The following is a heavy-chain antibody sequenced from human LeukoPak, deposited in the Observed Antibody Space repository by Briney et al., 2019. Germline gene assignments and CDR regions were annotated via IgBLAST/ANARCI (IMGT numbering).Heavy chain of an antibody. D-gene: IGHD5/OR15-5a*01. Sequence: GGSLRLSCAASGFTFSRYAMSWVRQAPGKGLEWVSAIGGSGSNTYYADSVKGRFTISRDNSKSTLSLQMNSLRAEDTAVYYCMKDSSVPFGITDWGQGTLVTVSS. V-gene: IGHV3-23*01. CDR1: GFTFSRYA. CDR3: MKDSSVPFGITD. J-gene: IGHJ4*02. CDR2: IGGSGSNT.